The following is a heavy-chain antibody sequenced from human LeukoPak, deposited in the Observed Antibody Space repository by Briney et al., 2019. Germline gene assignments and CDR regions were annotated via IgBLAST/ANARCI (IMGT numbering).Heavy chain of an antibody. CDR3: ARPTLGYCSSTSCYQNYYYYMDV. D-gene: IGHD2-2*01. CDR2: IYYSGST. J-gene: IGHJ6*03. Sequence: SETLSLTCTVSGGSISSSSYYWGWIRQPPGKGLEWIGSIYYSGSTYYNPSLKSRVTISVDTSKNQFSLKLSPVTAADTAVYYCARPTLGYCSSTSCYQNYYYYMDVWGKGTTVTVSS. CDR1: GGSISSSSYY. V-gene: IGHV4-39*01.